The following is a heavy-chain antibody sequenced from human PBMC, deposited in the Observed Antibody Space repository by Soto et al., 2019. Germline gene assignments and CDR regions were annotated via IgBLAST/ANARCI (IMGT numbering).Heavy chain of an antibody. CDR2: IHKNGNT. J-gene: IGHJ3*02. CDR3: ARLAYCDGGCPRGGGFDI. V-gene: IGHV4-31*03. Sequence: QVQLQESGPGLVRPSETLSLTCTVSAGSISSGGYTWTWIRQHPQRGLEWIGYIHKNGNTYYAPSLESRVGIRGDTSKNQFSLQVRSVTAADTATYYCARLAYCDGGCPRGGGFDIWGQGTLVTVS. D-gene: IGHD2-21*02. CDR1: AGSISSGGYT.